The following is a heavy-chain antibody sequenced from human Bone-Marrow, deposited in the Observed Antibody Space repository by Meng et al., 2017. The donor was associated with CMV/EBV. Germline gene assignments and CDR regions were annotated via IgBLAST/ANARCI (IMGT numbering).Heavy chain of an antibody. D-gene: IGHD5-18*01. CDR3: VREVTQWAPDNYFDY. CDR2: ISYDGSNK. Sequence: GGSLRLPCAASGFTFSSYAMHWVRQAPGKGLEWVAVISYDGSNKYYADSVKGRLTIPRDNSKNTLYLQMNSLRAEDTAVYYCVREVTQWAPDNYFDYWGQGTLVTVSS. V-gene: IGHV3-30*04. CDR1: GFTFSSYA. J-gene: IGHJ4*02.